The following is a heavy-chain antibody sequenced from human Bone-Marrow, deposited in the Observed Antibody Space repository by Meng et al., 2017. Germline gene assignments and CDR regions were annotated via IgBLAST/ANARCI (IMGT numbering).Heavy chain of an antibody. V-gene: IGHV3-30*01. CDR1: GFTFSSYA. J-gene: IGHJ6*02. CDR2: ISYDGSNK. CDR3: ARGPQYYYDSSGYLDYYYGMDV. D-gene: IGHD3-22*01. Sequence: GGSLRLSCAASGFTFSSYAMHWVRQAPGKGLEWVAVISYDGSNKYYADSVKGRFTISRDNSKNTLYLQMNSLRAEDTAVYYCARGPQYYYDSSGYLDYYYGMDVWGQGTTVTVSS.